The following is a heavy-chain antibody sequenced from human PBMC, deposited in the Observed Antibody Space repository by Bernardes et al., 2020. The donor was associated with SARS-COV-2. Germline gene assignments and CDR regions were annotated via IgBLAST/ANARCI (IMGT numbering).Heavy chain of an antibody. J-gene: IGHJ6*02. CDR1: GFTFSSYA. D-gene: IGHD2-15*01. CDR3: AKDHKLVVVAATQNYYYYGMDV. Sequence: GGSLRLSCAASGFTFSSYAMSWVRQAPAKGLEWVSAISGSGGSTYYADSVKGRFTISRDNSKNTLYLQMNSLRAEDTAVYYCAKDHKLVVVAATQNYYYYGMDVWGQGTTVTVAS. CDR2: ISGSGGST. V-gene: IGHV3-23*01.